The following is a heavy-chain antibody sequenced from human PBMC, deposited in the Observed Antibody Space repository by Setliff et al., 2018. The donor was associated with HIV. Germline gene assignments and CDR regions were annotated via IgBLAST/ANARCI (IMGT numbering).Heavy chain of an antibody. Sequence: ASVKVSCKTVGFPFTGNYLHWVRQAPGQGLEWMGWISAYNGGTNYEQKFQGRVTMTTDTSTSTAYMELRNLRSDDTAVYYCARVQVGDPYYSYYYMDVWGEGTTVTVSS. CDR3: ARVQVGDPYYSYYYMDV. CDR1: GFPFTGNY. CDR2: ISAYNGGT. D-gene: IGHD2-8*02. V-gene: IGHV1-2*02. J-gene: IGHJ6*03.